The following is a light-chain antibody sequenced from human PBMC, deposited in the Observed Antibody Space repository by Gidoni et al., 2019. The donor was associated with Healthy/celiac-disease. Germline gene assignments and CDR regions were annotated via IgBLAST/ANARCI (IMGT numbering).Light chain of an antibody. J-gene: IGKJ4*01. V-gene: IGKV1-39*01. CDR3: QQSYSTPLT. CDR2: AAS. Sequence: DIQMTQSPSSLSASVGDRVTITCRASQSISSYLNWYQQKPWKAPKLLIYAASSLQSGVPSRFSGSGSGTDFTLTISSLQPEDFATYYCQQSYSTPLTCXGXTKVEIK. CDR1: QSISSY.